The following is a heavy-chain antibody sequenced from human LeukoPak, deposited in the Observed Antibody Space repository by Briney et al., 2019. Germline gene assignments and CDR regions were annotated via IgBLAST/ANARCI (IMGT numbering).Heavy chain of an antibody. CDR1: GFTVSSNY. J-gene: IGHJ4*02. V-gene: IGHV3-53*01. CDR3: AKDAPYLEYYFDY. D-gene: IGHD3-3*01. Sequence: GGSLRLSCAASGFTVSSNYMSWVRQAPGKGLEWVSVIHSGGSTYYADSVKGRFTISRDNSNNTLYLQMNSLRAEDTAVYYCAKDAPYLEYYFDYWGQGTLVTVSS. CDR2: IHSGGST.